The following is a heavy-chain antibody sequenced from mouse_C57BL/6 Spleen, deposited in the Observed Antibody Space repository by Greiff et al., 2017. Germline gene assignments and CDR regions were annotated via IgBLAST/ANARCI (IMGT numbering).Heavy chain of an antibody. V-gene: IGHV1-64*01. CDR2: IHPNSGST. CDR1: GYTFTSYW. J-gene: IGHJ2*01. D-gene: IGHD2-2*01. CDR3: ARDGYDGDYFDY. Sequence: QVQLKQSGAELVKPGASVKLSCKASGYTFTSYWMHWVKQRPGQGLEWIGMIHPNSGSTNYNEKFKSKATLTVDKSSSTAYMQLSSLTSEDSAVYYCARDGYDGDYFDYWGQGTTLTVSS.